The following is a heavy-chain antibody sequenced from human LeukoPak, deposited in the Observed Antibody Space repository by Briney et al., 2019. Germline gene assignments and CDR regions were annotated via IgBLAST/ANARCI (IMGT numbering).Heavy chain of an antibody. D-gene: IGHD2-2*02. J-gene: IGHJ4*02. V-gene: IGHV3-30-3*01. CDR3: ARRRYCSGTSCYTFDY. Sequence: GRSLRLSCAASGFTFSSYAMHWVRQAPGKGLEWVAVISYDGSNKYYADSVKGRFTISRDNSKNTLYLQMNSLRAEDTAVYYCARRRYCSGTSCYTFDYWGQGTLVTVSS. CDR2: ISYDGSNK. CDR1: GFTFSSYA.